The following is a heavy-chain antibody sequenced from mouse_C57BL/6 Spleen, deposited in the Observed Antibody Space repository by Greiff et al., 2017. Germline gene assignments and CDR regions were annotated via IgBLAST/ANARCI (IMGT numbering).Heavy chain of an antibody. CDR1: GYAFSSSW. CDR3: ARAADAMDY. Sequence: QVQLKESGPELVKPGASVKISCKASGYAFSSSWLNWVKQRPGKGLEWIGRIYPGDGATNYNGKFKGKATLTADKSSSTAYMQLSSLTSEDSAVYFCARAADAMDYWGQGTSVTVSS. CDR2: IYPGDGAT. V-gene: IGHV1-82*01. J-gene: IGHJ4*01.